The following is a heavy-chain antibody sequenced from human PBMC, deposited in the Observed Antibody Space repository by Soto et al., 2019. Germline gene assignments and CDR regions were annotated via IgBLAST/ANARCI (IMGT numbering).Heavy chain of an antibody. Sequence: PSETLSLTCTVSGGSITLCYWNWIRRSPGKGREWIGYMYSSGSTNYRSSLKSRVTISGDTSKNQFSLRLRSVTAADTAVYFCARSTGYRDYYFDYWGQGALVTVSS. CDR2: MYSSGST. V-gene: IGHV4-59*01. J-gene: IGHJ4*02. CDR3: ARSTGYRDYYFDY. CDR1: GGSITLCY. D-gene: IGHD4-17*01.